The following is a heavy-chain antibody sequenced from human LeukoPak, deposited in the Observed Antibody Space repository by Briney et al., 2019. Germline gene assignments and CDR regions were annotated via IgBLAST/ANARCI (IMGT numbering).Heavy chain of an antibody. J-gene: IGHJ3*02. D-gene: IGHD6-19*01. CDR2: IYYTGST. CDR1: GGSISTYY. V-gene: IGHV4-59*13. Sequence: PSETLSLTCTVSGGSISTYYWSWVRQPPGKGLEWIGYIYYTGSTNYSPSLKSRVTISVDRPRSQFSLKLSSVTAADTAVYYCARAGTSGWHDAFDIWGQGTMVTVSS. CDR3: ARAGTSGWHDAFDI.